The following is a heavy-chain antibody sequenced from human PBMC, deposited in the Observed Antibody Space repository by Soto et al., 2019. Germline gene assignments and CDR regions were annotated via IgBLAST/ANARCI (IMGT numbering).Heavy chain of an antibody. CDR1: GGTFSSYT. CDR2: IIPMFGIA. Sequence: QVQLVQSGAEVKKTGSSVKVSCKASGGTFSSYTISWVRQAPGQGLEWMGRIIPMFGIANYAQRFQGRVTITADKSTSTAYMELSSLRSEDTAVYYCARGYGDSHDYWGQGTLVTVSS. CDR3: ARGYGDSHDY. V-gene: IGHV1-69*02. J-gene: IGHJ4*02. D-gene: IGHD4-17*01.